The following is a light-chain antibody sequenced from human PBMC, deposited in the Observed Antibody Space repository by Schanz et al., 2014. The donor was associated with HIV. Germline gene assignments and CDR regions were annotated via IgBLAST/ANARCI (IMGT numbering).Light chain of an antibody. V-gene: IGLV1-44*01. CDR2: NTY. Sequence: QSVLTQTPSASGTPGQRVTISCSGSGSDIRSNAAHWYQQLPGTAPKLLIYNTYHRPSGVPDRFSGSGSGTSASLAISGLQSEDEADYYCAGWDDSLNVWVFGGGTKVTVL. J-gene: IGLJ3*02. CDR1: GSDIRSNA. CDR3: AGWDDSLNVWV.